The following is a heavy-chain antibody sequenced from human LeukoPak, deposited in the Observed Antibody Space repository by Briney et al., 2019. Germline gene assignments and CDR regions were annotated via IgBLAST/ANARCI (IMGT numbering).Heavy chain of an antibody. CDR3: ARRALYVWGSYRGGDFDY. CDR2: MNPNSGNT. Sequence: ASVKVSCKASGYTFTSYDINWVRQATGQGLEWMGWMNPNSGNTGYAQKFQGRVTMTRNTSISTAYMELSSLRSEDTAVYYCARRALYVWGSYRGGDFDYWGQGTLVTVSS. J-gene: IGHJ4*02. V-gene: IGHV1-8*01. D-gene: IGHD3-16*02. CDR1: GYTFTSYD.